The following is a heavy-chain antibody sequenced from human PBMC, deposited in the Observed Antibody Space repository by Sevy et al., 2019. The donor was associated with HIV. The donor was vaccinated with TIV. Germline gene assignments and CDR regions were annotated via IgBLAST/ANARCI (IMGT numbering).Heavy chain of an antibody. Sequence: GGSLRLSCAASVFSFTNYAMNWVRQAPGKGLEWVSTIPSTGRSTYYANSVKGRFTISRDTSNSTLFLQMDSLRPEDTALYYCARGWPIHFWGQGTLVTVSS. J-gene: IGHJ4*02. D-gene: IGHD6-19*01. CDR3: ARGWPIHF. CDR2: IPSTGRST. CDR1: VFSFTNYA. V-gene: IGHV3-23*05.